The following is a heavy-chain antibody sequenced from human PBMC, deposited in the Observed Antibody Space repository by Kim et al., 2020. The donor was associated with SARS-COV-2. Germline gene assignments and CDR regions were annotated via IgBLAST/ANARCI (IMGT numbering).Heavy chain of an antibody. CDR3: ARWTGGGYYEGDAFDI. CDR1: GGTFSSYA. Sequence: SVKVSCKASGGTFSSYAISWVRQAPGQGLEWMGGIIPIFGTANYAQKFQGRVTITADESTSTAYMELSSLRSEDTAVYYCARWTGGGYYEGDAFDIWGQGTMVTVSS. CDR2: IIPIFGTA. V-gene: IGHV1-69*13. D-gene: IGHD3-22*01. J-gene: IGHJ3*02.